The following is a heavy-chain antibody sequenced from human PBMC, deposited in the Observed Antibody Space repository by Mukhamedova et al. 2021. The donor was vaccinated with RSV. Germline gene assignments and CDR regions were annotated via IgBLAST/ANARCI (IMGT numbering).Heavy chain of an antibody. Sequence: GLEWMGWINPNSGGTNYAQKFQGWVTMTRDTSISTAYMELSRLRSDDTAVYYCARGDTVPYAFDIWGQGTMVTVSS. D-gene: IGHD4-17*01. J-gene: IGHJ3*02. CDR3: ARGDTVPYAFDI. CDR2: INPNSGGT. V-gene: IGHV1-2*04.